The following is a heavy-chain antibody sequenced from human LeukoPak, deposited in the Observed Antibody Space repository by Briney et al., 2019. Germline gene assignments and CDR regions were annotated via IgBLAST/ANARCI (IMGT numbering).Heavy chain of an antibody. J-gene: IGHJ3*02. CDR3: ASGYCSSTSCRDYAFDI. Sequence: SETLSLTCTVSGGSISSYYWSWIRQPAGKGLEWIGRIYTSGSTNYNPSLKSRVTMSVDTSKNQFSLKLSSVTAADTAVYYCASGYCSSTSCRDYAFDIWGQGTMVTVSS. D-gene: IGHD2-2*01. CDR2: IYTSGST. CDR1: GGSISSYY. V-gene: IGHV4-4*07.